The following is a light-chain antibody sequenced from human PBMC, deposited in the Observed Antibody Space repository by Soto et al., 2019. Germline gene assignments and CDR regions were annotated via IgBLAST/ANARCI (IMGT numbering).Light chain of an antibody. Sequence: DIQMTQSPSSLSASVGDRVTITCRASQTISTYLTWYQQKPGKAPRLLIYDASSLLSGVPSRFSGSGSGTDFTLTIASLQPEDFSTCYCQQRDSTPYTFGQGTKVDIK. CDR1: QTISTY. CDR2: DAS. CDR3: QQRDSTPYT. V-gene: IGKV1-39*01. J-gene: IGKJ2*01.